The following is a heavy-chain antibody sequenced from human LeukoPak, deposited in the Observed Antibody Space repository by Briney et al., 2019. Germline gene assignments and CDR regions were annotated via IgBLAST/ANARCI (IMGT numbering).Heavy chain of an antibody. J-gene: IGHJ4*02. CDR1: GFTFSDYY. Sequence: GGSLRLSCAASGFTFSDYYMSWIRQAPGKGLEWVSYISSSGSTIYYADSVKGRFTISRDNAKNSLYLQMNRLRAEDTAVYYCARDPLRGIAVAGHEDYWGQGTLVTVSS. CDR2: ISSSGSTI. CDR3: ARDPLRGIAVAGHEDY. D-gene: IGHD6-19*01. V-gene: IGHV3-11*04.